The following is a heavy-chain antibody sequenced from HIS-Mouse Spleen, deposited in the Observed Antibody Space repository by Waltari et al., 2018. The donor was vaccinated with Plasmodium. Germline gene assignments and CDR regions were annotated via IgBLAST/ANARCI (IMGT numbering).Heavy chain of an antibody. CDR3: ARGRYSSSWYYFDY. CDR2: IKQDGSEK. V-gene: IGHV3-7*01. CDR1: GFTFSSFW. Sequence: EVQLVESGGGLVQPGWSLRLSCAASGFTFSSFWMSWVRQAPGKGLGAGAKIKQDGSEKYYVDSVKVRFTISRDNAKNSLYLQMNSLRAEDTAVYYCARGRYSSSWYYFDYWGQGTLVTVSS. J-gene: IGHJ4*02. D-gene: IGHD6-13*01.